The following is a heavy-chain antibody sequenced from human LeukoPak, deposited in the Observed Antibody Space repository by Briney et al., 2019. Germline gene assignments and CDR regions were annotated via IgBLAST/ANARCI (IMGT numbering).Heavy chain of an antibody. CDR3: ARDNPPDY. CDR1: GFTFSSSW. CDR2: IKQDGSEK. V-gene: IGHV3-7*03. J-gene: IGHJ4*02. Sequence: GGSLRLSCVASGFTFSSSWMSWVRQAPGKGLEWVANIKQDGSEKSYVESVRGRFTISRDNAKNSLYLQLDSLRAEDTALYYCARDNPPDYWGQGTLVTVSS.